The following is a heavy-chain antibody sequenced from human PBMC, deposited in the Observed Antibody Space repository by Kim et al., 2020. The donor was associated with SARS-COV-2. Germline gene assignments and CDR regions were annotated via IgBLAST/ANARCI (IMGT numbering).Heavy chain of an antibody. J-gene: IGHJ5*02. Sequence: GGSLRLSCAASGFTFSSYSMNWVRQAPGKGLEWVSSISSSSSYIYYADSVKGRFTISRDNAKNSLYLQMNSLRAEDTAVYYCARALGIVVVAAAILSNNWFDPWGQGTLVTVSS. V-gene: IGHV3-21*01. CDR1: GFTFSSYS. CDR2: ISSSSSYI. CDR3: ARALGIVVVAAAILSNNWFDP. D-gene: IGHD2-2*02.